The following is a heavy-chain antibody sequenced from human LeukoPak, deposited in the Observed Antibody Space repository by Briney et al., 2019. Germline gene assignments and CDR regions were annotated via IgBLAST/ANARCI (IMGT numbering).Heavy chain of an antibody. Sequence: GRSLRLSCAASGFTFSSYAMHWVRQAPGKGLEWVAVISYDGSNKYYADSVKGRFTISRDNSKNTLYLQMNSLRAEDTAVYYCARGIGYGDYLDYWGQGTLVTVSS. CDR1: GFTFSSYA. CDR2: ISYDGSNK. J-gene: IGHJ4*02. CDR3: ARGIGYGDYLDY. V-gene: IGHV3-30-3*01. D-gene: IGHD4-17*01.